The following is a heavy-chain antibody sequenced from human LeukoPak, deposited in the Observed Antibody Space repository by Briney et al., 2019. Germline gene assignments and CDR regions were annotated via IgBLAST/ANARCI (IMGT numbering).Heavy chain of an antibody. Sequence: SETLSPTCTVSGYSISSGYYWGWIRQPPGKGLEWIGSIYHSGSTYYNPSLKSRVTISVDTSKNQFSLKLSSVTAADTAVYYCARGVMTTVVTPTDWYFDLWGRGTLVTVSS. V-gene: IGHV4-38-2*02. D-gene: IGHD4-23*01. CDR3: ARGVMTTVVTPTDWYFDL. CDR1: GYSISSGYY. CDR2: IYHSGST. J-gene: IGHJ2*01.